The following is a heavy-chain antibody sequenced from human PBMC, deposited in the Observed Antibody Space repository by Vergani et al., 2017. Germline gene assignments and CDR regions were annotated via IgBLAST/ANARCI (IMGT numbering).Heavy chain of an antibody. V-gene: IGHV3-30*03. J-gene: IGHJ1*01. CDR3: ATKSCGTPGWQIGYFRD. D-gene: IGHD1-1*01. CDR2: ISYDGTQK. Sequence: QVHLVESGGGVVQPGRSLRLSCVVSGFTSSYYGMHWVRQAPGRGLEWVAVISYDGTQKYYADSVKGRFTISRDNSKSTLYLQMNSLRTEDTAVYYCATKSCGTPGWQIGYFRDWGQGTLVTVSS. CDR1: GFTSSYYG.